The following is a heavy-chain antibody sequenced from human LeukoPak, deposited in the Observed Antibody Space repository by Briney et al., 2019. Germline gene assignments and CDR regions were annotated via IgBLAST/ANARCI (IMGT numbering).Heavy chain of an antibody. CDR2: IYPGDSDT. CDR3: ARRSVGNTFDY. CDR1: GYSFTNYG. Sequence: GESLKISCKGSGYSFTNYGIGWVRQTPGKGLEWMGIIYPGDSDTRYSPSFQGQVTISGDRSISAAYLQWSTLKASDTAMYYCARRSVGNTFDYWGQGTLVTVSS. V-gene: IGHV5-51*01. D-gene: IGHD2-15*01. J-gene: IGHJ4*02.